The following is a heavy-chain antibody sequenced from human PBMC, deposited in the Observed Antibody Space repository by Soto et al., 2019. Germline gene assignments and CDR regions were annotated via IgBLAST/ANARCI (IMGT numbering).Heavy chain of an antibody. CDR2: ISGGSAYI. J-gene: IGHJ6*02. D-gene: IGHD3-10*01. Sequence: GGSLRLSCAASGFTFSSYTMNWVRQAPGKGLEWVSSISGGSAYIYYADSVKGRFTISRDNAKSSLSLQMNSLRAEDTAVYYCAREGPGMGIDVWGQGTTVTVSS. V-gene: IGHV3-21*01. CDR3: AREGPGMGIDV. CDR1: GFTFSSYT.